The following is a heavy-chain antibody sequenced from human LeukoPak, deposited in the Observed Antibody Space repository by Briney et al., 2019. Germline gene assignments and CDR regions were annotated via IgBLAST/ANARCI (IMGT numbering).Heavy chain of an antibody. D-gene: IGHD1-26*01. CDR2: MNPNSGNT. Sequence: ASVKVSCKASGYSFTSYDINWVRQAAGQGLEWMGWMNPNSGNTGYAQKFQGRVTMTRNTSISTAYMELNSLRSDDTAVYYCARMELPYYFDYWGQGTLVTVSS. V-gene: IGHV1-8*01. J-gene: IGHJ4*02. CDR3: ARMELPYYFDY. CDR1: GYSFTSYD.